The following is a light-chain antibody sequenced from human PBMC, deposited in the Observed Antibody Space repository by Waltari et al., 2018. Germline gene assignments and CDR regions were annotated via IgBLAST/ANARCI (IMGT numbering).Light chain of an antibody. CDR1: QSVCNN. CDR2: VTS. Sequence: ETIMTQSPATLSVSPGGTTNLSCRASQSVCNNVAWFQQTPGQAPRLLIYVTSSRSTNIPGRFFGAGAGTDFTLTISGPQSEDFGVYYCQQYNEWPYTFGQGTKVDLK. CDR3: QQYNEWPYT. V-gene: IGKV3D-15*01. J-gene: IGKJ2*01.